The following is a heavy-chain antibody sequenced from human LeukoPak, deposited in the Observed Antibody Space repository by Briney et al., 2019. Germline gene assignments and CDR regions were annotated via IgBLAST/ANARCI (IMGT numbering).Heavy chain of an antibody. CDR3: ASGRRAATGAGYYFDY. CDR2: IYYDGSSK. D-gene: IGHD6-13*01. Sequence: GRSLRLSCAASGFTFRNYGMHWVRQAPGKGLEWVAIIYYDGSSKYYADSVKGRFTISGDNSKNTLYLQMNSLTAEDTALYYCASGRRAATGAGYYFDYWGQGTLVTVSS. V-gene: IGHV3-33*01. CDR1: GFTFRNYG. J-gene: IGHJ4*02.